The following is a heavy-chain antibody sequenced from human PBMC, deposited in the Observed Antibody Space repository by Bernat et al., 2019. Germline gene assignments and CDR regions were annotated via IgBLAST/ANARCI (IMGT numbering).Heavy chain of an antibody. CDR2: ITDRGGGP. CDR1: GFTFSTYA. Sequence: EVQLLESGGGLVQPGGSLRLFCTASGFTFSTYAMTWVRQAPGKGLEWVSTITDRGGGPYYADSGKGRFTIYRDNSKSTLYLQMNSLRAEDTALYYCAKGLASSWPGSDCWGQGTLVTVSS. V-gene: IGHV3-23*01. CDR3: AKGLASSWPGSDC. J-gene: IGHJ4*02. D-gene: IGHD6-13*01.